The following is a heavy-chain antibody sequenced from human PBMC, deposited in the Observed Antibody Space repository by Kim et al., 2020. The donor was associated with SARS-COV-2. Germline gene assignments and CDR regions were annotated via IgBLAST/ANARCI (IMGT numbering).Heavy chain of an antibody. CDR3: ARGGITMVRGARFDFDY. J-gene: IGHJ4*02. CDR1: GGTFSSYA. V-gene: IGHV1-69*13. D-gene: IGHD3-10*01. Sequence: SVKVACKAGGGTFSSYAISWVRQAPGQGLEWMGGIIPIFGTANYAQKFQGRVTITADESTSTAYMELSSLRSEDTAVYYCARGGITMVRGARFDFDYWGQGTLVTVSS. CDR2: IIPIFGTA.